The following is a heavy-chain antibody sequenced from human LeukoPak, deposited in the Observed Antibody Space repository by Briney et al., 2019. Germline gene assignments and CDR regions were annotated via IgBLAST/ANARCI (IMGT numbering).Heavy chain of an antibody. CDR3: ARDLFTGYYFDY. Sequence: GASVKVSCKASGYTFTSYDINWVRQATGQGLEWMGWMNPNSGNTGYAQKFQGRVTMTRNTSISTAYMELSSLRSEDTAVYYCARDLFTGYYFDYWGQGTLVTVSS. CDR2: MNPNSGNT. J-gene: IGHJ4*02. D-gene: IGHD3/OR15-3a*01. V-gene: IGHV1-8*01. CDR1: GYTFTSYD.